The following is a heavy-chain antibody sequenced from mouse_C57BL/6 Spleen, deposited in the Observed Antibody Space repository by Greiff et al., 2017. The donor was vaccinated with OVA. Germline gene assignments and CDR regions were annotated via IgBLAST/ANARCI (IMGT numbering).Heavy chain of an antibody. CDR1: GYTFTSCW. Sequence: QVQLQQPGAELVRPGSSVKLSCKASGYTFTSCWMHWVKQRPIQGLEWIGNIDPSVSETHYNQKFKDKATLTVDKSSSTAYMQLSSLTSEDSAVYYCARDYGSPFDYWGQGTTLTVSS. CDR2: IDPSVSET. D-gene: IGHD1-1*01. CDR3: ARDYGSPFDY. J-gene: IGHJ2*01. V-gene: IGHV1-52*01.